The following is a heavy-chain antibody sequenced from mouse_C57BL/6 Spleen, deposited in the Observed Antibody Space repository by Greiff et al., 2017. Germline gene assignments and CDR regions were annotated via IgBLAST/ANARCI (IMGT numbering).Heavy chain of an antibody. Sequence: FQLQQPGAELVKPGASVKLSCKASGYTFTSYWMHWVKLRPGQGLEWIGMIHPNSGSTNYNEKFKSKATLTVDKSSSTAYMQLSSLTSEDSAVYYCARKDYGNFYYFDYWGQGTTLTVSS. CDR3: ARKDYGNFYYFDY. J-gene: IGHJ2*01. CDR1: GYTFTSYW. D-gene: IGHD2-1*01. CDR2: IHPNSGST. V-gene: IGHV1-64*01.